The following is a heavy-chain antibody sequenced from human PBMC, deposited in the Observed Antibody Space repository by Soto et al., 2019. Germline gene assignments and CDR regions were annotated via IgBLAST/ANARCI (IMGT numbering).Heavy chain of an antibody. CDR2: ITSGSSIT. D-gene: IGHD1-7*01. V-gene: IGHV3-23*01. Sequence: EVQLLESGGGLVMPGGSLRLSCAASGFTFSNYAMTWIRQVPGKGLDWVSGITSGSSITNYADSVKGRFTISRDNSKNTLFLQMNSLTAEDTARYFCVKGGRGTNFNWYFDLWGRGPLVTVSS. CDR3: VKGGRGTNFNWYFDL. CDR1: GFTFSNYA. J-gene: IGHJ2*01.